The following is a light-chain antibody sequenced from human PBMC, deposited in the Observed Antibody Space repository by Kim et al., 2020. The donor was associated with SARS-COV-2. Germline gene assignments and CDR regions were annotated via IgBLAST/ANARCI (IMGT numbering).Light chain of an antibody. CDR1: QSNSSY. CDR3: QQRNSWPLT. Sequence: PGARATLSWRTSQSNSSYFAWYQKKSGQAPRLVIYDASNRATSIPARFSDSGSGTDFTLTISRLEAKDYAVYYCQQRNSWPLTFGGGTKVDIK. V-gene: IGKV3-11*01. CDR2: DAS. J-gene: IGKJ4*01.